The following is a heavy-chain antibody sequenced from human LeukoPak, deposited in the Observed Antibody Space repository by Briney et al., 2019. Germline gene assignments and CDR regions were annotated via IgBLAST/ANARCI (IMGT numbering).Heavy chain of an antibody. J-gene: IGHJ1*01. Sequence: PSETLSLTCSVSGGSISSGTCYWSWIRQPAGKGLEWIGHIYTSGNTNYNPSLKSRVTISLDTSKNQFSLKLRSVTAADTAVYYCARDSSSPRVKYFQHWGQGTLVTVSS. V-gene: IGHV4-61*09. CDR2: IYTSGNT. CDR1: GGSISSGTCY. CDR3: ARDSSSPRVKYFQH. D-gene: IGHD6-6*01.